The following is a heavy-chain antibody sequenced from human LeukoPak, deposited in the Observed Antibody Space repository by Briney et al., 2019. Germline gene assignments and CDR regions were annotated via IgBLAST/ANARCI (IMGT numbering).Heavy chain of an antibody. CDR1: GGSISSGDYY. Sequence: SETLSLTCAVSGGSISSGDYYWSWIRQPPGKGLEWIGYIYYSGSTYYNPSLKSRVTISVDTSKNQFSLKLSSVTAADTAVYYCARDPSSAFDIWGQGTMVTVSS. CDR3: ARDPSSAFDI. CDR2: IYYSGST. J-gene: IGHJ3*02. V-gene: IGHV4-30-4*01.